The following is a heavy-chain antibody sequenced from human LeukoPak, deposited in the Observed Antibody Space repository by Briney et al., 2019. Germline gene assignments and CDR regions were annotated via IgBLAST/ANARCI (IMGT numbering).Heavy chain of an antibody. CDR2: INAGNGNT. Sequence: ASVKVSCKASGYTFTSYAMHWVRQAPGQRLEWMGWINAGNGNTKYSQKFQGRIIMTRDTSTSTVYMELSSLRSEDTAVYYCARGRDITGYSDYWGQGTLVTVSS. CDR1: GYTFTSYA. D-gene: IGHD3-22*01. V-gene: IGHV1-3*01. CDR3: ARGRDITGYSDY. J-gene: IGHJ4*02.